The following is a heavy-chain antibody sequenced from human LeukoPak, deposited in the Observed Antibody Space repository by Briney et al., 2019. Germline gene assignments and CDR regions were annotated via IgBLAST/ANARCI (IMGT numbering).Heavy chain of an antibody. J-gene: IGHJ6*04. CDR3: ASYGSGSYNGMDV. V-gene: IGHV5-10-1*01. Sequence: GRIDPSDSYTNYSPSFQGHVTISADKSISTAYLQWSSLKASDTAMYYCASYGSGSYNGMDVWGKGTTVTVSS. CDR2: IDPSDSYT. D-gene: IGHD3-10*01.